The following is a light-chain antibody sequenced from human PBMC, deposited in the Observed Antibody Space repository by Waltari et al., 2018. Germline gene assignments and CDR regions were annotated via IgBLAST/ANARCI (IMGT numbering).Light chain of an antibody. CDR3: SSYIDSSTLEL. J-gene: IGLJ2*01. CDR1: SSDIGGYNY. Sequence: SALTQPASVSGSPGQSITIPCTGTSSDIGGYNYVSWYQQVPGKAPKLIIYDVSNRPSGVSSRFSGSKSGNTASLTISGLQAEDEANYYCSSYIDSSTLELFGGGTSLTVL. CDR2: DVS. V-gene: IGLV2-14*03.